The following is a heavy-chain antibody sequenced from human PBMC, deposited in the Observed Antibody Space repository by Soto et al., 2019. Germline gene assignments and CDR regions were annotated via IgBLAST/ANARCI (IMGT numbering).Heavy chain of an antibody. V-gene: IGHV1-69*13. CDR1: GGTFSSYA. CDR2: IIPIFGTA. J-gene: IGHJ6*02. CDR3: ARYCSGGSCGDYYYGMDV. Sequence: VASVKVSCKASGGTFSSYAISWVRQAPGQGLEWMGGIIPIFGTANYAQKFQGRVTITADESTSTAYMELSSLRSEDTAVYYCARYCSGGSCGDYYYGMDVWGQGTTVTVSS. D-gene: IGHD2-15*01.